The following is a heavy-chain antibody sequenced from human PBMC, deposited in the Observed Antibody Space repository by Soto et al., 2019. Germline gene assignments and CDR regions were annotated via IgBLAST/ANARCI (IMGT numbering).Heavy chain of an antibody. Sequence: QITLTESGPTLVTPTQTLTLTCSFSGFSLTTSGVAVGWFRQPPGKAPEWLALFYWNDDKRYSPSLRSRLTVTGDSSKNQVVLTLANVDPVDSGXXYCAHRPTSTDDFYXDYWGQGTLVTVSS. CDR2: FYWNDDK. V-gene: IGHV2-5*01. J-gene: IGHJ4*02. CDR1: GFSLTTSGVA. CDR3: AHRPTSTDDFYXDY. D-gene: IGHD2-21*02.